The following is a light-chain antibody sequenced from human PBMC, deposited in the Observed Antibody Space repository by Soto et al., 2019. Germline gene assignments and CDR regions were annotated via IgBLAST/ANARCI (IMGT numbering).Light chain of an antibody. V-gene: IGLV2-14*01. CDR2: GVS. Sequence: QSALTQPASVSGSRGQSITISCTGTGTDVGGYNYVSWYQQHPGKAPKLMIYGVSNRPSGIYSRFSGSKSGNTASLTISGLQAEDEADYYCNSYTSSGTYVFGTGTKVTVL. J-gene: IGLJ1*01. CDR3: NSYTSSGTYV. CDR1: GTDVGGYNY.